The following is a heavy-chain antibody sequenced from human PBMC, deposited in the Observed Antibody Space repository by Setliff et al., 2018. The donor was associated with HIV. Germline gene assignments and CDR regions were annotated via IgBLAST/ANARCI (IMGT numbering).Heavy chain of an antibody. J-gene: IGHJ4*02. D-gene: IGHD3-22*01. V-gene: IGHV4-31*03. Sequence: PSETLSLTCTFSGASIGCDDVYWSWIRQPAGKGLEWIGYIYSSGSTYYNPSLQSRVSMSVDTSKNQFSLNLTSVTAADTAIYYCARVIQSSSFPFECWGQGALVTVSS. CDR1: GASIGCDDVY. CDR3: ARVIQSSSFPFEC. CDR2: IYSSGST.